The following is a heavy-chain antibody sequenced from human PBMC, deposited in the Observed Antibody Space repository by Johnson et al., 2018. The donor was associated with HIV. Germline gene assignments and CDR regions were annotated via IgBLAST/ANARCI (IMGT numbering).Heavy chain of an antibody. V-gene: IGHV3-23*04. CDR2: ISGSGGST. Sequence: VQLVESGGGLVQPGGSLRLSCAASGFTFSNYAMSWVRQAPGKGLEWVSAISGSGGSTYYADSVKGRFTISRDNSKNTLYLQMNSLRAEDTAVYYCASWHGDYGNAFDIWGQGTMVTVSS. D-gene: IGHD4-17*01. J-gene: IGHJ3*02. CDR3: ASWHGDYGNAFDI. CDR1: GFTFSNYA.